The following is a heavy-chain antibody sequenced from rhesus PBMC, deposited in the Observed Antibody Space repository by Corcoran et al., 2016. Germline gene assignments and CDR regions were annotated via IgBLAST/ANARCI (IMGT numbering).Heavy chain of an antibody. CDR2: INTGGGST. CDR1: GFTFGSYY. D-gene: IGHD3-3*01. CDR3: ARDPGFWTGQFDY. V-gene: IGHV3-8*01. J-gene: IGHJ4*01. Sequence: EVQLVESGGGLVQPGGSLRLSCTGSGFTFGSYYMYWVRQAPGKGLEWVSAINTGGGSTWYTDSVKGRFTISKENAKNTLYLQMDSLRAEDTAVYYCARDPGFWTGQFDYWGQGVLVTVSS.